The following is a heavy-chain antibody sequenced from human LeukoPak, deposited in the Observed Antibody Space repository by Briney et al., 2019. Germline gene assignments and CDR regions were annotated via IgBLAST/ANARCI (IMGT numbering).Heavy chain of an antibody. Sequence: SETLSLTCAVYGGSFSGYYWSWIRQPPGKGLEWIGRIYTSGSTNYNPSLKSRVTISVDTSKNQLSLKLSSVTAADTAVYYCVKIYGSGSYFHFFDYWGQGTLVTVSS. CDR1: GGSFSGYY. CDR2: IYTSGST. J-gene: IGHJ4*02. D-gene: IGHD3-10*01. CDR3: VKIYGSGSYFHFFDY. V-gene: IGHV4-34*01.